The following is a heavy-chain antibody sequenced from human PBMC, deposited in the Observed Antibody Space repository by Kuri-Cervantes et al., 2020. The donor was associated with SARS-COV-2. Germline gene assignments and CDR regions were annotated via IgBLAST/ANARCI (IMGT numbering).Heavy chain of an antibody. CDR1: GFTFSSYS. V-gene: IGHV3-48*02. CDR3: ARHTQGDN. J-gene: IGHJ4*02. Sequence: GESLKISCAASGFTFSSYSMNWVRQAAGKGLEWVSYISSSSSTIYYADSVKGRFTISRDNAKNSLYLQMNSLRDEDTAVYYCARHTQGDNWGQGTLVTVSS. CDR2: ISSSSSTI.